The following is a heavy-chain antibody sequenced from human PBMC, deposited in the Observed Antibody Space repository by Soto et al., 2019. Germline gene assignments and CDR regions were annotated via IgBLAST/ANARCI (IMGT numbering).Heavy chain of an antibody. CDR3: ASDGLIAVAGSIGYFGY. J-gene: IGHJ4*02. CDR2: ISSSSSYI. Sequence: GGSLRLPCAASAFTFSSYSMNWVRQAPGKGLEWVSSISSSSSYIYYADSVKGRFTISRDNAKNSLYVQMISLRAEDTAVYYCASDGLIAVAGSIGYFGYWGQGALVTVSS. CDR1: AFTFSSYS. D-gene: IGHD6-19*01. V-gene: IGHV3-21*01.